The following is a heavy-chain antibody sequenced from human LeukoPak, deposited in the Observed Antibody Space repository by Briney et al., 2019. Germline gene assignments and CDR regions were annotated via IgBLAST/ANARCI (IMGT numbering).Heavy chain of an antibody. D-gene: IGHD2-2*02. V-gene: IGHV3-43*01. CDR3: AKDGPPITRRYCSSTSCYMSPYGMDV. CDR1: GFTFSSYS. J-gene: IGHJ6*02. CDR2: ISWDGGST. Sequence: PGGSLRLSCAASGFTFSSYSMNWVRQAPGKGLEWVSLISWDGGSTYYADSVKGRFTISRDNSKNSLYLQMNSLRTEDTALYYCAKDGPPITRRYCSSTSCYMSPYGMDVWGQGTTVTVSS.